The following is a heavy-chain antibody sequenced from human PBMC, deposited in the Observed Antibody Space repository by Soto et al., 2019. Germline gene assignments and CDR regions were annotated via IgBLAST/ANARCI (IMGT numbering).Heavy chain of an antibody. D-gene: IGHD3-10*01. CDR3: ARRGWGFGETQYYYYYYMDV. V-gene: IGHV1-8*01. CDR2: MNPNSGNT. J-gene: IGHJ6*03. Sequence: ASVKVSCKAFGYTFTSYDINWVRQAPGQGLEWMGWMNPNSGNTGYAQKFQGRVTMTRNTSISTAYMELSSLRSEDTAVYYCARRGWGFGETQYYYYYYMDVWGKGTTVTVSS. CDR1: GYTFTSYD.